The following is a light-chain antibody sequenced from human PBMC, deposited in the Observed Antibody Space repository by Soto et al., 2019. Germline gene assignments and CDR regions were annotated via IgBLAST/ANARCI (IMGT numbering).Light chain of an antibody. CDR2: GAS. CDR3: QQYNNWPPPIT. CDR1: SVSSSF. Sequence: SVSSSFLAWYQQKPGQAPRLLIYGASNRATDIPDRFSGRGSGTDFTLTISRLEPEDFAVYYCQQYNNWPPPITFGQGTRLEIK. J-gene: IGKJ5*01. V-gene: IGKV3-20*01.